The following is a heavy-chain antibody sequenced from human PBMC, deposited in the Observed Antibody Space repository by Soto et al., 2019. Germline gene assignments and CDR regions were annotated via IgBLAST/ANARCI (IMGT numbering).Heavy chain of an antibody. CDR2: ISGYTGDT. V-gene: IGHV1-18*01. Sequence: VQLVQSGAEVKRPEASVKVSCRASGYTFTHYGISWVRQAPGHGLEWMGWISGYTGDTNYAQKFQGRVSVTTDTSTSTGYMELRSLRPYDTAMYYCARVVEFSSSPAEDYFDFWGQGTLVTVSS. CDR3: ARVVEFSSSPAEDYFDF. J-gene: IGHJ4*02. D-gene: IGHD6-6*01. CDR1: GYTFTHYG.